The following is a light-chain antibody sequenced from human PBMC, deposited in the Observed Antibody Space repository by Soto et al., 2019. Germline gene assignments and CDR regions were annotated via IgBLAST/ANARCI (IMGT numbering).Light chain of an antibody. CDR2: GNN. V-gene: IGLV1-40*01. CDR1: SSNIGAGFD. CDR3: QSYDSSLSGFV. J-gene: IGLJ1*01. Sequence: VLTQPPSVSGAPGQRVTISCTGASSNIGAGFDVHWYQLLPGTAPKLLISGNNNRPSGVPDRFSGSKSGTSASLAITGLQAEVEAIYYCQSYDSSLSGFVFGTGTKVPVL.